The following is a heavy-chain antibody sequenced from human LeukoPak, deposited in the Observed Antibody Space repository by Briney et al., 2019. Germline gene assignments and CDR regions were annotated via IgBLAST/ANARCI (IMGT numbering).Heavy chain of an antibody. D-gene: IGHD6-19*01. Sequence: GASVTVSCKASGGTFSSYAISWVRQAPGQGLEWMGGIIPIFGTANYAQKFQGRVTITTDESTSTAYMELSSLRSEDTAVYYCARSQGIAVAGTYNWFDPWGQGTLVTVSS. CDR1: GGTFSSYA. V-gene: IGHV1-69*05. CDR2: IIPIFGTA. CDR3: ARSQGIAVAGTYNWFDP. J-gene: IGHJ5*02.